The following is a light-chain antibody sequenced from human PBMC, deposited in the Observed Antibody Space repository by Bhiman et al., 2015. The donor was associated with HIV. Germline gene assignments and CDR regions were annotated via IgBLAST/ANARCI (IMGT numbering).Light chain of an antibody. Sequence: QSALTQPPSASGSPGQSVTISCTGTSSDVGGYNYVSWYQQHPGKAPKLMIYEVSKRPSGVPDRFSGSKSGNTASLTVSGLQAEDEADYHCSSYTSGSTPHVFGTGTKVTVL. CDR3: SSYTSGSTPHV. CDR1: SSDVGGYNY. V-gene: IGLV2-8*01. CDR2: EVS. J-gene: IGLJ1*01.